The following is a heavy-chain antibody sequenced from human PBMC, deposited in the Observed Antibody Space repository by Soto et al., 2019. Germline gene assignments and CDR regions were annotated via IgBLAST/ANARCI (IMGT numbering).Heavy chain of an antibody. Sequence: QLVESGGGLVQPGGSLTLSCAGSGFAFSGSTIHWVRQASGKGLEWVGRIRSKANSYATAYAAAVKGRFMISRDDSETTAYLQMNSLKIEDTAVYYCFRETYFSYHGMDVWGQGTTVTVSS. CDR1: GFAFSGST. CDR2: IRSKANSYAT. V-gene: IGHV3-73*02. CDR3: FRETYFSYHGMDV. J-gene: IGHJ6*02.